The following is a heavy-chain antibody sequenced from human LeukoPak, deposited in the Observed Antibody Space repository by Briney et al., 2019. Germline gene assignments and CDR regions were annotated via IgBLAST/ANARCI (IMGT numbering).Heavy chain of an antibody. CDR1: GFTFSSYG. D-gene: IGHD7-27*01. V-gene: IGHV3-30*18. Sequence: GGSLRLSCAASGFTFSSYGMHWVRQAPGKGLEWVAVISYDGSNKYYADSVKGRFTISRDNSKSTLYLQMSSLRAEDTAVYYCAKDLHWGFDYWGQGILVTVSS. CDR3: AKDLHWGFDY. CDR2: ISYDGSNK. J-gene: IGHJ4*02.